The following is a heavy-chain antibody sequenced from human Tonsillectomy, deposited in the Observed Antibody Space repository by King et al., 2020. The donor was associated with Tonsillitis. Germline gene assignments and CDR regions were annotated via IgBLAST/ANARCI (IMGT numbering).Heavy chain of an antibody. CDR3: ARHGYYDILTGPFDY. CDR2: IYYSGST. J-gene: IGHJ4*02. Sequence: QLQESGPGLVKPSETLSLTCTVSGVSISSSNYYRGWIRQPPGKGLQWIGSIYYSGSTYYNPSLKSRVTMSVDTSKNQFSLKLSSVTAADTAVYYCARHGYYDILTGPFDYWGQGTLVTVSS. CDR1: GVSISSSNYY. D-gene: IGHD3-9*01. V-gene: IGHV4-39*07.